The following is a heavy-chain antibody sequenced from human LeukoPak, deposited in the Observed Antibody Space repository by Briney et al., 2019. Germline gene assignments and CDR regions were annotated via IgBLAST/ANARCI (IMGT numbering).Heavy chain of an antibody. CDR2: IQRGGSES. CDR3: ARVGTWEWQGVFDY. D-gene: IGHD1-26*01. J-gene: IGHJ4*02. V-gene: IGHV3-7*01. Sequence: PRGSLRLSSAASGFTFTDYWMSWVRQVPGKGLGWVAHIQRGGSESYYVDSVKGRFTISRENAKNSLYLQMDSLRVEDTAVYYWARVGTWEWQGVFDYWGQGTPVTVSS. CDR1: GFTFTDYW.